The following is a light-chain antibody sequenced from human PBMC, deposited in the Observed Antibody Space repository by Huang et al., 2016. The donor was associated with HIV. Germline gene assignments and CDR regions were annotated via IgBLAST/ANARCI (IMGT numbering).Light chain of an antibody. J-gene: IGKJ1*01. V-gene: IGKV3-20*01. Sequence: EVVLTQSPGPLSLSPGDRATLSCRASHYISSTYLAWYQQKPVQATRLLLYRTSNRATGIPDRFSGSGSGTDFTLTISRREPADFVVYYCQHYENSPRTVGRGTKVEIK. CDR1: HYISSTY. CDR2: RTS. CDR3: QHYENSPRT.